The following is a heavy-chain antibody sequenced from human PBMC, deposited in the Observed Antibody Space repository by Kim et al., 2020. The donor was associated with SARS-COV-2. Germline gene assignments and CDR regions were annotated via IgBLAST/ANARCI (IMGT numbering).Heavy chain of an antibody. CDR1: GYSFTRYW. J-gene: IGHJ6*02. CDR2: IYPSHSNT. D-gene: IGHD2-21*02. Sequence: GESLKISCKGSGYSFTRYWIGWVRQMPGKGLEWMGIIYPSHSNTRYSPSFQGQVTISADKSISTAYLQWSSLKASDTATYYCARPRGDYYYYYGMDVWGQ. V-gene: IGHV5-51*01. CDR3: ARPRGDYYYYYGMDV.